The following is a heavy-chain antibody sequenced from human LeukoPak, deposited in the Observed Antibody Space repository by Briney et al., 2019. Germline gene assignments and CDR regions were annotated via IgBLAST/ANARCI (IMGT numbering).Heavy chain of an antibody. Sequence: PGGSLRLSCAASGFTFSSYSMNWVRQAPGKGLEWVSYISSSSSTIYYADSVKGRFTISRDNAKNSLYLQMNSLRDEDTAVYYCARDSAYYGSGTYSMGYWYFGLWGRGTLVTVSS. D-gene: IGHD3-10*01. V-gene: IGHV3-48*02. CDR2: ISSSSSTI. CDR1: GFTFSSYS. CDR3: ARDSAYYGSGTYSMGYWYFGL. J-gene: IGHJ2*01.